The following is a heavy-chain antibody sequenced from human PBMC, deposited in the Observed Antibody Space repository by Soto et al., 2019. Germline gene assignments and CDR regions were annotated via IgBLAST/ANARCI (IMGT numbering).Heavy chain of an antibody. J-gene: IGHJ5*02. D-gene: IGHD5-12*01. Sequence: KSSETLSLTCTVSGDSISSGSYYWDWIRQPPGKGLEWIGNIFYSGSTLYNPSLKGRVSIDVDTSSNQFSLRLTSVTAADTAVYFCARSGGYSGYDHFFDPWGHGTLVT. CDR2: IFYSGST. CDR3: ARSGGYSGYDHFFDP. V-gene: IGHV4-39*01. CDR1: GDSISSGSYY.